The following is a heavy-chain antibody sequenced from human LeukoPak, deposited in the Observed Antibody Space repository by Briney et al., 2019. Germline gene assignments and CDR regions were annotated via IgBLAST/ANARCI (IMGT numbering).Heavy chain of an antibody. J-gene: IGHJ3*02. Sequence: PGGSLRLSCAASGFTFSSYAMHWVRQAPGKGLEWVAVISYDGSNKYYADSVKGRFTISRDKSKNTLYLQMNSLRAEDTAVYYCARVGIAVAGNGGAFDIWGQGTMVTVSS. CDR3: ARVGIAVAGNGGAFDI. CDR1: GFTFSSYA. D-gene: IGHD6-19*01. CDR2: ISYDGSNK. V-gene: IGHV3-30*04.